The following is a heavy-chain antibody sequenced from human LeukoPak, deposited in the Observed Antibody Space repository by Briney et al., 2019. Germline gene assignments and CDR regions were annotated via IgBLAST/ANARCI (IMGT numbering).Heavy chain of an antibody. CDR1: GGSISSYY. J-gene: IGHJ5*02. V-gene: IGHV4-4*07. D-gene: IGHD3-22*01. CDR2: IYTSGST. Sequence: SETLSLTCTVSGGSISSYYWSWIRQPAGKGLEWIGHIYTSGSTNYNPSLKSRVTMSVDTSKNQFSLKLSSVTAADTAVYYCARAQGSSGLNWFDPWGQGTVVTVSS. CDR3: ARAQGSSGLNWFDP.